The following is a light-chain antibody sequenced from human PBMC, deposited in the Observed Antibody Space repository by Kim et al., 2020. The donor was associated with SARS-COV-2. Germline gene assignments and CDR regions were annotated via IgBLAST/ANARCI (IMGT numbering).Light chain of an antibody. Sequence: PGERSPSSCRASQSVNCSYLAWDQQKPGQAPRLLIYGASSRATGIPDRFSGSGSGTDFTLTISRLEPEDFAVYYWQQYGSSPWYTFGQGTKLEI. J-gene: IGKJ2*01. CDR2: GAS. CDR1: QSVNCSY. CDR3: QQYGSSPWYT. V-gene: IGKV3-20*01.